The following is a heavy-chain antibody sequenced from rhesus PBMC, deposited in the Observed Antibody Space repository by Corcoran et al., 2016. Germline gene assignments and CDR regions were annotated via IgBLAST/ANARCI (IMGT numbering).Heavy chain of an antibody. Sequence: QVQLQESGPGLVKPSETLSLTCTVSGASISSYWWSWTRQPPGKGLEWIGEINGNSGSTNYNPSLKSRVTISRDTSKNQFSLKLSSVTAADTAVYYCAIDIAAAGNYFDYWGQGVLVTVSS. D-gene: IGHD6-31*01. CDR2: INGNSGST. J-gene: IGHJ4*01. CDR3: AIDIAAAGNYFDY. CDR1: GASISSYW. V-gene: IGHV4-80*01.